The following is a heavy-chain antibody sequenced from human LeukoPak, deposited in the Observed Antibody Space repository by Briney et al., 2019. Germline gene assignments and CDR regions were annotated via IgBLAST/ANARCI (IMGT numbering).Heavy chain of an antibody. D-gene: IGHD2-8*01. CDR1: GFTFSSYW. J-gene: IGHJ4*02. CDR3: ARGLNGVCYN. Sequence: PGGSLRLSCAASGFTFSSYWMHWVRQAPGKRLVWVSRINSDGSSTSYADSVKGRFTISRDNAKNTLYLQMNSLRAEDTAVYYCARGLNGVCYNWGQGTLVTVSS. CDR2: INSDGSST. V-gene: IGHV3-74*01.